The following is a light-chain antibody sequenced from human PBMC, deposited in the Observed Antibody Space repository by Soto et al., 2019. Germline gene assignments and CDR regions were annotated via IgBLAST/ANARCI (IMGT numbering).Light chain of an antibody. Sequence: DIQMTQSPSTLSASVGDRVTITCRASQSITDWLAWYQQKPGKAPKLLIYKASSLESGVPSRFSGGGSGTEFTLTISSLQPDDFASYYCQHYMTYPSTFGQGTKLEIK. J-gene: IGKJ2*01. CDR2: KAS. V-gene: IGKV1-5*03. CDR3: QHYMTYPST. CDR1: QSITDW.